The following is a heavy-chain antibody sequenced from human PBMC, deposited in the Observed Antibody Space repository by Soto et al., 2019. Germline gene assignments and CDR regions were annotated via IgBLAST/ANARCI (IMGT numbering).Heavy chain of an antibody. CDR2: ISSSGSTI. D-gene: IGHD3-10*01. CDR1: GFTFSSYE. Sequence: GGSLRLSCAAPGFTFSSYEMNWVRQAPGKGLEWVSYISSSGSTIYYADSVKGRFTISRDNAKNSLYLQMNSLRAEDTAVYYCARDRGDGDYYYYGMDVWGQGTTVTVSS. V-gene: IGHV3-48*03. CDR3: ARDRGDGDYYYYGMDV. J-gene: IGHJ6*02.